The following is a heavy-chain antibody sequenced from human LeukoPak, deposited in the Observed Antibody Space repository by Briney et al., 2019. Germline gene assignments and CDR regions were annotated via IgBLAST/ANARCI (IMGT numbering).Heavy chain of an antibody. Sequence: ASVKVSCKASGYTFTSYYMHWVRQAPGQGLEWMGWINPNSGGTNYAQKFQGRVTMTRDTSISTAYMELSRLRSDDTAVYYCARAPDVVVPAANWFDPWGQGTLVTVSS. J-gene: IGHJ5*02. CDR3: ARAPDVVVPAANWFDP. CDR1: GYTFTSYY. D-gene: IGHD2-2*01. V-gene: IGHV1-2*02. CDR2: INPNSGGT.